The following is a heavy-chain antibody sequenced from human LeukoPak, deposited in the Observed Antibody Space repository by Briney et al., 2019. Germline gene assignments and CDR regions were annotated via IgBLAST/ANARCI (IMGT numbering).Heavy chain of an antibody. D-gene: IGHD5-24*01. CDR3: ARDAGSRDWLDP. CDR2: IKQDGGEK. Sequence: GGSLRLSCEASGFTFSNFWMTWVRQAPGRGLEWVANIKQDGGEKYYVDSVKGRFTISRDNAKNSLYLQMNSLRAEDTAVYYCARDAGSRDWLDPWGQGTLVTVSS. CDR1: GFTFSNFW. V-gene: IGHV3-7*01. J-gene: IGHJ5*02.